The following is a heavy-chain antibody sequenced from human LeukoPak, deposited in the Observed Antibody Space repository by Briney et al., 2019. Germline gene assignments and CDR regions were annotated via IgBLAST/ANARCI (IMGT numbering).Heavy chain of an antibody. V-gene: IGHV1-46*01. D-gene: IGHD2-2*02. CDR2: INPSGGST. Sequence: ASVKVSCKASGYTFTSYYMHWVRQAPGQGLEWMGIINPSGGSTSYAQKFQGRVTTTRDTSTSTVYMELSSLRSEDTAVYYCARDVQVVPAAIWTWSVTIFDYWGQGTLVTVSS. CDR3: ARDVQVVPAAIWTWSVTIFDY. J-gene: IGHJ4*02. CDR1: GYTFTSYY.